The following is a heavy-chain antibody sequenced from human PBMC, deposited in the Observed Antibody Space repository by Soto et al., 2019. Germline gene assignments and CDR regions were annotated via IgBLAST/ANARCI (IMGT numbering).Heavy chain of an antibody. D-gene: IGHD2-2*01. Sequence: ASVKVSCKASGYTSTSYYMHWVRQAPGQGLEWMGIINPSGGSTSYAQKFQGRVTMTRDTSTSTVYMELSSLRSEDTAVYYCAMAKWHGSSTSSDAFDIWGQGTMVTVSS. CDR2: INPSGGST. CDR1: GYTSTSYY. J-gene: IGHJ3*02. V-gene: IGHV1-46*03. CDR3: AMAKWHGSSTSSDAFDI.